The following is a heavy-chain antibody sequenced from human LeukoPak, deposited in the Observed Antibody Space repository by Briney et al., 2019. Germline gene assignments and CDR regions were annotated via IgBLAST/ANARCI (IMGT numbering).Heavy chain of an antibody. CDR2: ISSSSSYI. J-gene: IGHJ5*02. D-gene: IGHD6-13*01. CDR1: GFPFSSYS. CDR3: ARDYYRSSYNWFDP. V-gene: IGHV3-21*01. Sequence: GGSLRLSCAASGFPFSSYSMNWVRQAPGKALEWVSSISSSSSYIYYADSVKGRFTISRDNAPNSLYLQMNSLRAEDTAVYYCARDYYRSSYNWFDPWGQGTLVTVSS.